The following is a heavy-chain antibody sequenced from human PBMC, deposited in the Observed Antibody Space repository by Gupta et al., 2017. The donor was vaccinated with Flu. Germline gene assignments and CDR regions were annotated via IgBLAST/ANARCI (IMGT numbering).Heavy chain of an antibody. CDR2: ISSSSSYI. CDR1: GFTFSSYS. CDR3: ARDRADIVVVPAAIPVDSRFDP. D-gene: IGHD2-2*02. J-gene: IGHJ5*02. Sequence: EVQLVESGGGLVKLGGSLRLSCAASGFTFSSYSMNWVRQAPGKGLEWVSSISSSSSYIYYADSVKGRFTISRDNAKNSLYLQMNSLRAEDTAVYYCARDRADIVVVPAAIPVDSRFDPWGQGTLVTVSS. V-gene: IGHV3-21*01.